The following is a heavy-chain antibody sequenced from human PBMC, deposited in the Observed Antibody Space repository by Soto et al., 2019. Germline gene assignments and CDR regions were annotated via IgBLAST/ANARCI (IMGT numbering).Heavy chain of an antibody. CDR1: GFTFRSYA. D-gene: IGHD3-10*01. CDR2: ISGSGIST. J-gene: IGHJ5*02. V-gene: IGHV3-23*01. Sequence: GGSLRLSCAASGFTFRSYAMSWVRQAPGKGLEWVSGISGSGISTHYADSVKGRFTVSRDNSKNTLYLQMNSLKTEDTAVYYCGGFLGPWGQGTLVTVSS. CDR3: GGFLGP.